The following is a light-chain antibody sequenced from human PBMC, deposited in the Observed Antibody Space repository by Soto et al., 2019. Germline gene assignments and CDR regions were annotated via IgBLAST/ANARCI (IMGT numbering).Light chain of an antibody. CDR1: QSVGSTY. J-gene: IGKJ1*01. CDR3: QQYGDSPLT. CDR2: DAS. V-gene: IGKV3-20*01. Sequence: VLTQTPGTLSLSQGARTTLSCRASQSVGSTYLAWYQQKPGQAPRLLIYDASSRATGIPDRFSASGSGTDFTLTISRLEPEDCAVYYCQQYGDSPLTFGQGTKVDIK.